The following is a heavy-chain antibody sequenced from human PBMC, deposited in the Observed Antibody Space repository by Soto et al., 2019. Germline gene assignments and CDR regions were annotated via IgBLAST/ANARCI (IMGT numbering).Heavy chain of an antibody. Sequence: EVQLLESGGGLVQPGGSLRLSCAASGFTFSSYAMSWVRQAPGKGLEWVSAISGSGGSTYYADTVKGRFTISRDNSKNTLYLQMNSLRAEDTAVYCCAKREIAARFWYFDLWGRGTLVTVSS. CDR2: ISGSGGST. V-gene: IGHV3-23*01. J-gene: IGHJ2*01. D-gene: IGHD6-6*01. CDR3: AKREIAARFWYFDL. CDR1: GFTFSSYA.